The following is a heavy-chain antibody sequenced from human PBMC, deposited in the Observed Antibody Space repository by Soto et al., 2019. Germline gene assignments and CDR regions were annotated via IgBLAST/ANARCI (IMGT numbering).Heavy chain of an antibody. CDR3: ARGRYGSSWDTDY. CDR1: GGSVSSGSYY. CDR2: IYNSGST. J-gene: IGHJ4*02. D-gene: IGHD6-13*01. V-gene: IGHV4-61*01. Sequence: QVQLQESGPGLVKPSETLSLTCTVSGGSVSSGSYYWSWIRQPPGKGLEWIGYIYNSGSTNHNPSLKSRVTMSLDTSKNQFSLKLSSVTAADTAVYYCARGRYGSSWDTDYWGQGTLVTVSS.